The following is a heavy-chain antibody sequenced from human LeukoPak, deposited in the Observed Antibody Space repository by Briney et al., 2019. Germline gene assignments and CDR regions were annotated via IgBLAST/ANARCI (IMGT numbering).Heavy chain of an antibody. V-gene: IGHV3-30*18. CDR2: MSYDGTHK. CDR1: GFTFSNYG. D-gene: IGHD4-17*01. J-gene: IGHJ4*02. CDR3: AKDFGYGDCYDY. Sequence: GGSLRLSCAASGFTFSNYGLHWVRQAPGKGLEWVAFMSYDGTHKYYADSARGRFTISRDNSKNTLFLQMNSLRTEDTAVYYCAKDFGYGDCYDYWGQGTVVTVSS.